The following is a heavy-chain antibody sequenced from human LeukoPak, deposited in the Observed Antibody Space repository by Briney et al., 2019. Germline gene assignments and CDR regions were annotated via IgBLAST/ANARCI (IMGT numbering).Heavy chain of an antibody. CDR1: GFTFSSYA. CDR3: ARDYYGSGLPGAFDI. CDR2: ISSNGGST. Sequence: GGSLRLSCAASGFTFSSYAMHWVRQAPGKGLEYVSAISSNGGSTYYANSVKGRFTISRDNSKNTLYLQMGSLRAEDMAVYYCARDYYGSGLPGAFDIWGQGTMVTVSS. V-gene: IGHV3-64*01. J-gene: IGHJ3*02. D-gene: IGHD3-10*01.